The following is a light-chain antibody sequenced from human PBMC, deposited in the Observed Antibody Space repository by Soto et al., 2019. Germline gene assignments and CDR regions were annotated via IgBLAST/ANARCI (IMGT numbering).Light chain of an antibody. V-gene: IGLV2-8*01. J-gene: IGLJ1*01. CDR3: SSYAGSNNYV. Sequence: SLLTQPPSASGSPGQSVTISCPRTSSDVGGYNYVSWYQQHPGKAPKLMIYEVSKRPSGVPDRFSGSKSGNTASLTVSGLQAEDEADYYCSSYAGSNNYVFGTGTKVTVL. CDR2: EVS. CDR1: SSDVGGYNY.